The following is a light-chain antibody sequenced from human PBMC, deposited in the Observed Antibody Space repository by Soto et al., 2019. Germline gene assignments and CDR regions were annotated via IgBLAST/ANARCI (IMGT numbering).Light chain of an antibody. Sequence: DIQMTQSPSSLSASVGDRVTITCRASQGIRNDLARYQQKPGKAPKRLIYAASSLPSGVPSRFSGSGSGTEFTLTISSLQPEDFATYYCLQHNNYPRTFGQGTKVDIK. CDR3: LQHNNYPRT. CDR1: QGIRND. CDR2: AAS. V-gene: IGKV1-17*01. J-gene: IGKJ1*01.